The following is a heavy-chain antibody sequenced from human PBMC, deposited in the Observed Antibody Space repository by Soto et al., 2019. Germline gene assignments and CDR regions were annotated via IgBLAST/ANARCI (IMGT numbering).Heavy chain of an antibody. Sequence: PGGSLRLSCAASGFTFSSYGMHWVRQAPGKGLEWVAVIWYDGSNKYYADSVKGRFTISRDNSKNTLYLQMNSLRAEDTALYYSARVVRSSSLHEYYYYYREGWGKGTTITVSS. D-gene: IGHD6-13*01. V-gene: IGHV3-33*01. CDR1: GFTFSSYG. J-gene: IGHJ6*03. CDR3: ARVVRSSSLHEYYYYYREG. CDR2: IWYDGSNK.